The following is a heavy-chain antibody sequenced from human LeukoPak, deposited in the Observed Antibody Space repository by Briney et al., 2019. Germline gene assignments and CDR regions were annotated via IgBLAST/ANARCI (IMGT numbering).Heavy chain of an antibody. D-gene: IGHD5-18*01. J-gene: IGHJ4*02. V-gene: IGHV4-31*03. CDR2: IYYSGST. CDR3: AGGYSYGSVDY. CDR1: GGSISGGGYY. Sequence: PSETLSLTCTVYGGSISGGGYYWSWIRQHPGKGLEWIGYIYYSGSTNYNPSLKSRVTISVDTSKNHFSLKLSSVTDADTAVYYCAGGYSYGSVDYWGQGTLVTVSS.